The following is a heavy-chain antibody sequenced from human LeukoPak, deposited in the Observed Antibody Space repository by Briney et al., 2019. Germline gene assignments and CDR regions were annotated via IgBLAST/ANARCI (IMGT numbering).Heavy chain of an antibody. D-gene: IGHD4-17*01. CDR2: IYYSGST. CDR1: GGSISSYY. V-gene: IGHV4-59*01. J-gene: IGHJ6*02. CDR3: ARVASTVTTPLYGMDV. Sequence: SETLSLTCTVSGGSISSYYWSWIRQPPGKGLEWIGYIYYSGSTNYNPSLKSRVTISVDTSKNQFSLKLSSVTAADTAVYYCARVASTVTTPLYGMDVWGQGTTVTVSS.